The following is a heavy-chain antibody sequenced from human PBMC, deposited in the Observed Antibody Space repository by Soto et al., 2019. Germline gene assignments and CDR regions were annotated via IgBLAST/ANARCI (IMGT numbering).Heavy chain of an antibody. CDR1: GGSISSYY. V-gene: IGHV4-59*08. CDR2: VHHSWGS. CDR3: AGQGFGPLHGLVDV. D-gene: IGHD3-10*01. Sequence: QVQLQESGPGLVKPSETLSLSCTVSGGSISSYYWSWFRQSPGKRMEWIGYVHHSWGSSYNPSLQSRSGISLDRSKSEFSLKVTSVTATDTAVYYCAGQGFGPLHGLVDVWGQGTTVTVSS. J-gene: IGHJ6*01.